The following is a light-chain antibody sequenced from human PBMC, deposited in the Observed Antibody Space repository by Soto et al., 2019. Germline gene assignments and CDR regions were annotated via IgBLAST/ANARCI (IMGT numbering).Light chain of an antibody. V-gene: IGLV2-11*01. CDR2: DVT. CDR1: SADVGGYNS. Sequence: QSVLTQPRSVSGSPGQSVTISCTGTSADVGGYNSVSWYQQHPGKAPKLMIYDVTKRPSGVPDRSSASKSGNTASLTISGLQAEDEADYYCCSYAGSYTYVFGTGTKVTVL. J-gene: IGLJ1*01. CDR3: CSYAGSYTYV.